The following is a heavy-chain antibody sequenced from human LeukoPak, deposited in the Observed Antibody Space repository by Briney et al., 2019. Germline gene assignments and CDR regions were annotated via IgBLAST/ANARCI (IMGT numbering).Heavy chain of an antibody. D-gene: IGHD6-13*01. V-gene: IGHV4-61*05. Sequence: SETLSLTCTVSGGSISSSSYYWGWIRQPPGKGLEWIGYIYYSGSTNYNPSLKSRVTISVDTSKNQFSLKLSSVTAADTAVYYCARMGIAAAGTPVWYMDVWGKGTTVTISS. CDR2: IYYSGST. J-gene: IGHJ6*03. CDR3: ARMGIAAAGTPVWYMDV. CDR1: GGSISSSSYY.